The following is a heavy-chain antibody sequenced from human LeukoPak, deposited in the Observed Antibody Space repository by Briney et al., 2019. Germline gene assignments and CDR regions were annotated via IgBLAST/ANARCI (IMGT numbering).Heavy chain of an antibody. CDR2: IYYSWST. CDR1: VGSISSYF. Sequence: SETLSLTCTVSVGSISSYFWSWIRQPPGKGLEWIGHIYYSWSTNYNPSLKSRVTISLDTSKNHFSLKLSSVTAADTAVYYCARGDYFDYWGQGTLVTVSS. V-gene: IGHV4-59*08. CDR3: ARGDYFDY. D-gene: IGHD3-16*01. J-gene: IGHJ4*02.